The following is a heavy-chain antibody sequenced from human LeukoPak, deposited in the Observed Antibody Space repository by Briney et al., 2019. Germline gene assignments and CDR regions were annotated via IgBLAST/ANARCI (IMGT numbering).Heavy chain of an antibody. J-gene: IGHJ4*02. CDR3: ASTLRGYSYGPIAY. Sequence: PSETLSLTCTVSRGSISSGNYYWSWIRQPAGKGLEWIGRFHTRGSTNYNPSLKSRVTISVDTSKNQFSLKLSSVTAADTAVYYCASTLRGYSYGPIAYWGQGTLVTVSS. CDR1: RGSISSGNYY. V-gene: IGHV4-61*02. CDR2: FHTRGST. D-gene: IGHD5-18*01.